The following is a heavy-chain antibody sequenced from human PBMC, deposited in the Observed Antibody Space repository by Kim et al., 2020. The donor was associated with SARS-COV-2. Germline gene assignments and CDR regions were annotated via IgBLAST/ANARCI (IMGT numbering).Heavy chain of an antibody. D-gene: IGHD3-10*01. CDR2: INHSGST. CDR3: AGRSFGSGSQYYFDY. CDR1: GGSFSGYY. J-gene: IGHJ4*02. Sequence: SETLSLTCAVYGGSFSGYYWSWIRQPPGKGLEWIGEINHSGSTNYNPSLKSRVTISVDTSKNQFSLKLSSVTAADTAVYYCAGRSFGSGSQYYFDYWGQGTLVTVSS. V-gene: IGHV4-34*01.